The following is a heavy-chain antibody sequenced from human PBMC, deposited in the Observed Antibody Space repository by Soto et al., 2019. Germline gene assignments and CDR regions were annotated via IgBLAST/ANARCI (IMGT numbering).Heavy chain of an antibody. CDR1: GFTFSSYA. CDR3: AKDRIMGSTTFWGMDV. Sequence: EVQLLESGGSLVQPGGSLRLSCAASGFTFSSYAMSWVRQAPGKGLEWVSAIIGSGGRTYYADSVKGRFTISRDNSKNTLYLQMNSLRVEDTAVYYCAKDRIMGSTTFWGMDVWGQGTTVTVSS. J-gene: IGHJ6*02. D-gene: IGHD3-16*01. CDR2: IIGSGGRT. V-gene: IGHV3-23*01.